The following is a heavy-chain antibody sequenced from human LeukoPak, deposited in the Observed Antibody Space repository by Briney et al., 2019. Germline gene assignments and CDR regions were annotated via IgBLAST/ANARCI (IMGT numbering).Heavy chain of an antibody. CDR3: TTLDFDY. CDR2: IRNKANSYAT. CDR1: GFTFSGSD. Sequence: GGSPKLSCAASGFTFSGSDMHWVRQASGKGLEWVGRIRNKANSYATAYAASVKGRFTISRDDSKNTAYLQMNSLKTEDTALYYCTTLDFDYWGQGTLVTVSS. V-gene: IGHV3-73*01. J-gene: IGHJ4*02.